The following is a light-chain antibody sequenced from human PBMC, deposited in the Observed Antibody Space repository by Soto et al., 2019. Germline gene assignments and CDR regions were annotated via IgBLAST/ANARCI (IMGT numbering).Light chain of an antibody. J-gene: IGKJ1*01. Sequence: EIVLTQSPGTLSLSPGERATLSCRASQSVSSSYLAWYQQQPGQAPRLLIYVASSRATGIPDRFSGSGSVTDFTLTISRLEPEDFAVYYCQQYGSSPWTFGQGTKVEIK. V-gene: IGKV3-20*01. CDR1: QSVSSSY. CDR3: QQYGSSPWT. CDR2: VAS.